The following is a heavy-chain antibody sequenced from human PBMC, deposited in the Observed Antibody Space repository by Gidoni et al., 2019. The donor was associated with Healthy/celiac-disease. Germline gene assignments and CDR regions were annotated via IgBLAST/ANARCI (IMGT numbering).Heavy chain of an antibody. CDR3: ARDRRQGLQYNYGMDV. Sequence: EVQLVESGGGLIQPGGSLRLSCAASGFTVSSNYMSWVRQAPGKGLEWVSVIYSGGSTYYADSVKGRFTISRDNSKNTLYLQMNSLRAEDTAVYYCARDRRQGLQYNYGMDVWGQGTTVTVSS. CDR1: GFTVSSNY. J-gene: IGHJ6*02. D-gene: IGHD4-4*01. V-gene: IGHV3-53*01. CDR2: IYSGGST.